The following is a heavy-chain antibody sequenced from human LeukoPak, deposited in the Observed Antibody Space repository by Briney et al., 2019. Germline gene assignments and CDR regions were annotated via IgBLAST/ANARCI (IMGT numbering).Heavy chain of an antibody. CDR2: VRPKSGAT. J-gene: IGHJ5*02. V-gene: IGHV1-2*02. Sequence: GASVKVSCKASGYTFTAFQIHWVRQAPGQGLEWMGWVRPKSGATNYAQKFEDRVTMTRDTSISTAYMELSRLTSDDTAVYYCARAGHYDFNWFDPWGQGTLVTVSS. CDR1: GYTFTAFQ. D-gene: IGHD2/OR15-2a*01. CDR3: ARAGHYDFNWFDP.